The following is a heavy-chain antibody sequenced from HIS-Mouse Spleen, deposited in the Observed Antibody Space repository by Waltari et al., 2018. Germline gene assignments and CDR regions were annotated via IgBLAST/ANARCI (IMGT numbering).Heavy chain of an antibody. V-gene: IGHV3-30-3*01. D-gene: IGHD6-13*01. CDR1: GFTFSSYA. J-gene: IGHJ6*02. CDR3: AREYSSSWYYYYGMDV. CDR2: ISYDGSNK. Sequence: QVQLVESGGGVVQPGRSLRLSCAASGFTFSSYAMHWVRQAPGKGLGGVAVISYDGSNKYYADSVKGRFTISRDNSKNTLYLQMNSLRAEDTAVYYCAREYSSSWYYYYGMDVWGQGTTVTVSS.